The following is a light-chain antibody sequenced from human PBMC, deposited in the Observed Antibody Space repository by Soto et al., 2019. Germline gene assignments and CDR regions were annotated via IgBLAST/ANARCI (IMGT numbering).Light chain of an antibody. CDR3: AAWDDTLNGLYV. V-gene: IGLV1-44*01. J-gene: IGLJ1*01. CDR2: SNN. CDR1: SSNIGSNT. Sequence: QSVLTQPPSASGTPGQRVTISCSGSSSNIGSNTVSWYQHLPGTAPKLLIYSNNQRPSGVPDRCSGSKSGTSASLAISGLQSEDEADYSCAAWDDTLNGLYVFGTGTKVTVL.